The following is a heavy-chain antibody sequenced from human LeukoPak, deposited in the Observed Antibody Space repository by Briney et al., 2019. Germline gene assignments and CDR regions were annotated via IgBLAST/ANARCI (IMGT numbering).Heavy chain of an antibody. CDR3: ARVHYYDSSGYYYVLNNWYFDL. J-gene: IGHJ2*01. Sequence: GASVKVSCKASGYTFTSYGISWVRQAPGQGLEWMGWISAYNGNTNYAQKLQGRVTMTTDTSTSTAYMELRSLRSDDTAVYYCARVHYYDSSGYYYVLNNWYFDLWGRGTLVTVSS. CDR2: ISAYNGNT. CDR1: GYTFTSYG. D-gene: IGHD3-22*01. V-gene: IGHV1-18*01.